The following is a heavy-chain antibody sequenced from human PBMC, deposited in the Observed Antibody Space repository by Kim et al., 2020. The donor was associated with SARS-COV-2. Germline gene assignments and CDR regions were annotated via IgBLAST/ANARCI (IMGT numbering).Heavy chain of an antibody. V-gene: IGHV3-66*01. Sequence: AETVRDRFTISRDNTENIVYLQMKSLRAEDTGVYYCARGFIRASSYYGMDVWGQGTTVTVSS. CDR3: ARGFIRASSYYGMDV. J-gene: IGHJ6*02.